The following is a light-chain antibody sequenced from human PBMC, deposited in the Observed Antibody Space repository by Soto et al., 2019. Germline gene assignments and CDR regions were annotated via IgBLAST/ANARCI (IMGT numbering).Light chain of an antibody. V-gene: IGKV1-8*01. CDR3: QQYYSYPFT. CDR2: AAS. J-gene: IGKJ3*01. CDR1: QGISSY. Sequence: AIRMTQSPSSFSASTGDRVTITCRASQGISSYLAWYQQKPGKAPNLLIYAASTLQSGVPSRFSRGGSGTDFTLTTSCLHSEDFATSYCQQYYSYPFTFGPGTKVDI.